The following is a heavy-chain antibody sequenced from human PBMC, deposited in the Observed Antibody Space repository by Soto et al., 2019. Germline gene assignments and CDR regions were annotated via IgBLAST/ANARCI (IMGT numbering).Heavy chain of an antibody. D-gene: IGHD3-9*01. J-gene: IGHJ3*02. CDR3: ARRSDILTGYYRDAFDI. CDR2: IYPGDSDT. V-gene: IGHV5-51*01. Sequence: GESLKISCKGSGYSFTSYWIGWVRQMPGKGLEWMGIIYPGDSDTRYSPSFQGQVTISADKSISTAYLQWSSLKASDTAMYYCARRSDILTGYYRDAFDIWGQGTMVTVSS. CDR1: GYSFTSYW.